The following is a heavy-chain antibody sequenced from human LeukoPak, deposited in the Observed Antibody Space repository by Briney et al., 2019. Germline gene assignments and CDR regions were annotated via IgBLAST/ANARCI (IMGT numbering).Heavy chain of an antibody. J-gene: IGHJ6*02. D-gene: IGHD4-17*01. Sequence: GGSLRLSCAASGFTFSSYSMNWVRQAPGKGLEWVSYISSSSSTIYYADSVKGRFTISRDNAKNALHLQMNSLRAEDTAVYYCARARHTVTLHYYYYGMDVWGQGTTVTVSS. CDR3: ARARHTVTLHYYYYGMDV. CDR2: ISSSSSTI. CDR1: GFTFSSYS. V-gene: IGHV3-48*04.